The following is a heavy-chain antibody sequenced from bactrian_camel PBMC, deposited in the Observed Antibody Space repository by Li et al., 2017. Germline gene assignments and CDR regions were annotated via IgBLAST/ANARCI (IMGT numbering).Heavy chain of an antibody. CDR1: GFTFSRYS. J-gene: IGHJ4*01. V-gene: IGHV3S25*01. CDR3: APDPRGSAY. CDR2: ISSSGRYT. Sequence: QLVESGGGLVQPGESLRLSCAASGFTFSRYSMDWVRQAPGKGLEWVSVISSSGRYTYYADSVKGRFTISRDNAKNKVYLQLNSLVTEDTAVYYCAPDPRGSAYWGQGTQVTVS. D-gene: IGHD3*01.